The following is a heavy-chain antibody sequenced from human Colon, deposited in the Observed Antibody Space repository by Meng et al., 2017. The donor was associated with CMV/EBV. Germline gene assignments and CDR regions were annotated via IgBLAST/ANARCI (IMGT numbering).Heavy chain of an antibody. CDR2: ISDDGSKK. J-gene: IGHJ6*02. CDR3: AREGTLRRFYYYGMDV. V-gene: IGHV3-30*03. Sequence: SGFIFSNYGIHWVSQAPGKGLEWVAFISDDGSKKYYVDSVKGRVTISRDNSKNTLYLEMNSLRAEDTADYYCAREGTLRRFYYYGMDVWGQGTTVTVS. D-gene: IGHD5/OR15-5a*01. CDR1: GFIFSNYG.